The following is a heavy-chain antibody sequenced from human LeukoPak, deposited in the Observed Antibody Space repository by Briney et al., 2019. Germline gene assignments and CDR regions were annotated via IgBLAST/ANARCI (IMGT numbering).Heavy chain of an antibody. CDR1: GDSVSSNSAA. J-gene: IGHJ4*02. Sequence: SQTRSLTCAISGDSVSSNSAAWNWIRQSPSRGLEWLGRTLYRSKLSNDYSLSVKSRITINPDTSKNQLSLQLNSVTPEDTAVYYCAKGTRFLEWWVFDYWGQGTLVIVSS. CDR3: AKGTRFLEWWVFDY. CDR2: TLYRSKLSN. V-gene: IGHV6-1*01. D-gene: IGHD3-3*01.